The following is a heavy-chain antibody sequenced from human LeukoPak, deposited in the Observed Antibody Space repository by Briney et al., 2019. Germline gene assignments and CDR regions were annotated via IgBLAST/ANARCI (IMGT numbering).Heavy chain of an antibody. CDR3: EAGGDIAKGGNY. CDR1: GASISGTSYY. Sequence: SETLSLTCTVSGASISGTSYYWTWTRHHPREGLEWLGFIHFSGTVYYNPSLISRLIISADTSKNQMSLKLSSVTAADTAVYYCEAGGDIAKGGNYWGQGTQVTVST. CDR2: IHFSGTV. D-gene: IGHD5-18*01. J-gene: IGHJ4*02. V-gene: IGHV4-31*03.